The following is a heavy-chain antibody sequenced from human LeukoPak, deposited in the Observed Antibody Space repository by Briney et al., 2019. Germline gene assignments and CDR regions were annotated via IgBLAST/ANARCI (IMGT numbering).Heavy chain of an antibody. Sequence: SETLSLTCTVSGGSISSYYWSWISQPAGKGLEWIGRVYTSRSNNYNPSLKSRVTMSVDTSKNQFSLKLSSVTAADTAVYYCARDNSDWFDPWGQGTLVTVSS. V-gene: IGHV4-4*07. CDR1: GGSISSYY. D-gene: IGHD3-10*01. CDR2: VYTSRSN. CDR3: ARDNSDWFDP. J-gene: IGHJ5*02.